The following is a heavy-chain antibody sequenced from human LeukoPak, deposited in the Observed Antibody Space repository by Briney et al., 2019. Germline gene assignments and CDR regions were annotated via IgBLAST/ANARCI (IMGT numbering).Heavy chain of an antibody. D-gene: IGHD3-10*01. CDR3: ARGYGSGSYHYYYGMDV. Sequence: PGGSLRLSCAASGFTFSSYGMHWVRQAPGKGLEWVAVIWYDGSNKYYADSVKGRFTISRDNSKNTLYLQMNSRRAEDTAVYYCARGYGSGSYHYYYGMDVWGKGTTVTVPS. J-gene: IGHJ6*04. CDR1: GFTFSSYG. CDR2: IWYDGSNK. V-gene: IGHV3-33*08.